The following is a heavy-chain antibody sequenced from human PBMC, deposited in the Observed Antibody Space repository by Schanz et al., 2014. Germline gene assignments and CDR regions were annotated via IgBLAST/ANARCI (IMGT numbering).Heavy chain of an antibody. D-gene: IGHD2-15*01. CDR1: GFAFRTYL. CDR3: ARDPGGTKTHGL. Sequence: VQLVESGGGVVQPGGSLRLSCAASGFAFRTYLMNWVRQAPGKGLECVSIIYSDGSTYYVDSVKGRFIISRDNSKNTVYLQMNSLRAEDTAVYYCARDPGGTKTHGLWGQGTLVTVSS. CDR2: IYSDGST. J-gene: IGHJ4*02. V-gene: IGHV3-66*01.